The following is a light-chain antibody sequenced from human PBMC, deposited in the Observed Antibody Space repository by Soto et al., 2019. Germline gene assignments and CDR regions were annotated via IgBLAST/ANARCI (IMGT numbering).Light chain of an antibody. CDR1: SSNIGTNA. V-gene: IGLV1-44*01. Sequence: QSVLTQPPSVSGTPGQRVTISCFGSSSNIGTNAVNWHQQLPGAAPKLLIYSDSQRPSGVPDRFSGSKSGTSASLAISGLQSEDEADYYCAARDDSLNVYLFGAGTKVTVL. CDR3: AARDDSLNVYL. CDR2: SDS. J-gene: IGLJ1*01.